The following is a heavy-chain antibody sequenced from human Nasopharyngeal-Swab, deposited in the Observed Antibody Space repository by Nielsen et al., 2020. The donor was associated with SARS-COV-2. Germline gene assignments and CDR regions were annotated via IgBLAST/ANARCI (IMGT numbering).Heavy chain of an antibody. D-gene: IGHD1/OR15-1a*01. V-gene: IGHV4-39*01. J-gene: IGHJ6*03. CDR1: GGSISSSSYY. CDR3: ASNTNNVRDYCYYYYMDV. Sequence: SETLSLTCTVSGGSISSSSYYGGWIRQPPGKGVEWIGSIYYSGSTYYNPSLKSRVTISVDTSKNQFSLKLSSVTAADTAVYYCASNTNNVRDYCYYYYMDVWGKGTTVTVSS. CDR2: IYYSGST.